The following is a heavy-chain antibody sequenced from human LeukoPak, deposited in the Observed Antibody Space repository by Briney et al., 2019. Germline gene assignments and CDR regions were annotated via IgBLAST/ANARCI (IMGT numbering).Heavy chain of an antibody. CDR2: ISGNSGST. CDR1: GFTFSSYA. Sequence: GGSLRLSCAASGFTFSSYAMSWVRQTPGKGLEWVSSISGNSGSTHYADSVKGRFTISRDNSKNTLYLQMNSLRAEDTAVYYCAKGVVVVPAAGHYFDYWGQGTPVTVSS. J-gene: IGHJ4*02. CDR3: AKGVVVVPAAGHYFDY. V-gene: IGHV3-23*01. D-gene: IGHD2-2*01.